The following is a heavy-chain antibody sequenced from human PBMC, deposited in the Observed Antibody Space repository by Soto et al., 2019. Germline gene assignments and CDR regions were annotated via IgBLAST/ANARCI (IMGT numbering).Heavy chain of an antibody. D-gene: IGHD2-2*01. J-gene: IGHJ4*02. CDR1: GFTFNNYG. Sequence: GSLRLSCVVSGFTFNNYGINWVRQAPGKGLEWVSTVSKSDYTYYSDSVKGRFTISRDNAKNTVSLQMNTLRAEDTAVYYCAREDSIIIPAVSDFWGQGTLVTVAS. CDR2: VSKSDYT. CDR3: AREDSIIIPAVSDF. V-gene: IGHV3-21*04.